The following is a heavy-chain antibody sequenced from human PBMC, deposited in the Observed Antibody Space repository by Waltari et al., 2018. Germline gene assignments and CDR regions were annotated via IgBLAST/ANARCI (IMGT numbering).Heavy chain of an antibody. D-gene: IGHD2-2*01. CDR1: GFTFDDYA. Sequence: EVQLVESGGGLVQPGRSLRLSCAASGFTFDDYAMHWVRQAPGQGLEWVSGISWNSGSIGYADSVKGRFTISRDNAKNSLYLQMNSLRAEDTALYYCAKSGAYCSSTSCYDYWGQGTLVTVSS. J-gene: IGHJ4*02. V-gene: IGHV3-9*01. CDR2: ISWNSGSI. CDR3: AKSGAYCSSTSCYDY.